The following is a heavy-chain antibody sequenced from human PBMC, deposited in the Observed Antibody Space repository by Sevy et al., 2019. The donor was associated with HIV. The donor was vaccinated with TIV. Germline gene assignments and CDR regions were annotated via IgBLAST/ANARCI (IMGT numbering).Heavy chain of an antibody. V-gene: IGHV3-23*01. Sequence: GGSPRLSCAASGFTFSNYAMSWVRQAPGKGLEWVSGISGSGIRIYYADSVKGRFTISRDNSKNTLYLQMSSLRGEDTAVYYCAYIPAAGTGGSAFDIWGQGTMVTVSS. J-gene: IGHJ3*02. CDR2: ISGSGIRI. CDR1: GFTFSNYA. D-gene: IGHD6-13*01. CDR3: AYIPAAGTGGSAFDI.